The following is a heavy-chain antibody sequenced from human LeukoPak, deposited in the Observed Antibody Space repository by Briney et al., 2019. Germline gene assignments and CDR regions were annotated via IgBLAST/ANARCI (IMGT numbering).Heavy chain of an antibody. CDR2: INTNSGNP. CDR3: ARDRGNGFDF. Sequence: ASVKVSCKASGYTFNSYSINWVRQAPGQGLEWMGWINTNSGNPTYAQAFTGRFVISWGTSVSTAYLQISSLKTEDTAVYYCARDRGNGFDFWGQGTLVTVSS. V-gene: IGHV7-4-1*02. J-gene: IGHJ4*02. CDR1: GYTFNSYS. D-gene: IGHD1-1*01.